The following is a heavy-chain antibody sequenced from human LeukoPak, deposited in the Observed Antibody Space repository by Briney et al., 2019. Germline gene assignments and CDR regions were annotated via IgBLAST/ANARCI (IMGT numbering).Heavy chain of an antibody. D-gene: IGHD3-9*01. CDR2: ISSSSSTI. J-gene: IGHJ4*02. V-gene: IGHV3-48*02. CDR1: GFTFSNYC. CDR3: ARVAGNYDILTGPDY. Sequence: GGSLRLSCAASGFTFSNYCMNWVRQAPGKGLEWVSYISSSSSTIYYADSVKGRFTISRDNAKNSLYLQMNSLRDEDTAVYYCARVAGNYDILTGPDYWGQGTLVTVSS.